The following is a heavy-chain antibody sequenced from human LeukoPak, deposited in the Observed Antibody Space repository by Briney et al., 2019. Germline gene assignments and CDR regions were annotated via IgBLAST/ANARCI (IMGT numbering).Heavy chain of an antibody. CDR1: GFTFSRYW. CDR2: INPDGSTT. V-gene: IGHV3-74*01. Sequence: GESLRLSCAASGFTFSRYWIHWVRQAPGKGLEWVSRINPDGSTTTYADSVKGRFTISRDNAKNTVYLQMNSLRAEDTAVYYCARDPGTQLWLLNYYFDYWGQGTLVTVSS. CDR3: ARDPGTQLWLLNYYFDY. J-gene: IGHJ4*02. D-gene: IGHD5-18*01.